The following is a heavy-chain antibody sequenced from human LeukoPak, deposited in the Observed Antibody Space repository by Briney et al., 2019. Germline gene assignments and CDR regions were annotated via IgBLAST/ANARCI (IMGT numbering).Heavy chain of an antibody. D-gene: IGHD5-12*01. J-gene: IGHJ4*02. V-gene: IGHV3-74*01. CDR3: ARLLDGGYSGYGDDYFDY. Sequence: PGRSLRLSCAASGFTFSSYWMHWVRQAPGKGLVGVSRIRSDGSITSYADSVRGRFAISRDNAKNTLYLQMDSLRAEDTAVYYCARLLDGGYSGYGDDYFDYWGQGTLVTVSS. CDR1: GFTFSSYW. CDR2: IRSDGSIT.